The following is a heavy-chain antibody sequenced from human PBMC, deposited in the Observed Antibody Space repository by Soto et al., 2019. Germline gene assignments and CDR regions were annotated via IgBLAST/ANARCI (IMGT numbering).Heavy chain of an antibody. J-gene: IGHJ4*02. D-gene: IGHD2-2*01. CDR3: AAGGGRGYCSSTSCDGWDY. CDR1: GFTFTSSA. V-gene: IGHV1-58*01. CDR2: IVVGSGNK. Sequence: QMQLVQSGPELKKPGTSGKVSCKASGFTFTSSAVPGLRQPRGQRLEWIGWIVVGSGNKNYAQKFQERVTITRDMSRSTAYLELSRLRSEDTAVYYCAAGGGRGYCSSTSCDGWDYGGQGTLVTVSS.